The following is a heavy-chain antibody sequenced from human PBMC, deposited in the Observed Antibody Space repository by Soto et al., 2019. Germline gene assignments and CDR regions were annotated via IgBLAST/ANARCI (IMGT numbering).Heavy chain of an antibody. V-gene: IGHV4-30-4*01. CDR1: GRSIRSGDYY. D-gene: IGHD2-2*01. CDR2: IYYSGST. CDR3: VRAPFCRSSTSCLNFWFDP. Sequence: PSEPLSLTCTVSGRSIRSGDYYWSWIRQPPGKGLEWIGYIYYSGSTYYNPSLKSRVTISVDTSKNQFSLKLSSVTAADTAVYFCVRAPFCRSSTSCLNFWFDPWVQETLVTLYS. J-gene: IGHJ5*02.